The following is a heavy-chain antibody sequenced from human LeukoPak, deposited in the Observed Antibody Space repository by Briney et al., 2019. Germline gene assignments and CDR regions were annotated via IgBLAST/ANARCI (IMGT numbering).Heavy chain of an antibody. Sequence: SETLSLTCTVSGGSISSYYWSWIRQPPGKGLVWIGYIHYSGSTNYNPSLKSRVAISVDTSKNQFSLKLSSVTAADTAVYYCARVSWFPGTSYYYMDVWGKGTTVTVSS. CDR2: IHYSGST. J-gene: IGHJ6*03. D-gene: IGHD1-1*01. CDR3: ARVSWFPGTSYYYMDV. CDR1: GGSISSYY. V-gene: IGHV4-59*01.